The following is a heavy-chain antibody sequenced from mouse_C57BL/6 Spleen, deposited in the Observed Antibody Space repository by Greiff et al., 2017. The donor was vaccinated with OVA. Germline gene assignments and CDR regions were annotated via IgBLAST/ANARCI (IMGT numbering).Heavy chain of an antibody. V-gene: IGHV1-64*01. CDR1: GYTFTSYW. D-gene: IGHD2-4*01. CDR2: IHPNSGST. J-gene: IGHJ4*01. CDR3: ARNDYDENYAMDY. Sequence: QVQLQQPGAELVKPGASVKLSCKASGYTFTSYWMHWVKQRPGQGLEWIGMIHPNSGSTNYNEKFKSKATLTVDKSSSTAYMQLSSLTSEDSAVYFCARNDYDENYAMDYWGQGTSVTVSS.